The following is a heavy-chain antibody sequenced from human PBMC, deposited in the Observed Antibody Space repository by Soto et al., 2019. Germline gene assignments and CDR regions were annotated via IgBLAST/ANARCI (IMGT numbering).Heavy chain of an antibody. V-gene: IGHV2-5*02. CDR3: AHRVLRTVFGLVTTTAIYFDF. CDR1: GFSLTTSGVG. Sequence: QITLNESGPTQVKPRQTLTLTCTLSGFSLTTSGVGVGWIRQSPGKAPEWLALIYWDDDKRYSPSLKSRLTITKDTSKNRVVLTMADLDPADTATYYCAHRVLRTVFGLVTTTAIYFDFWGQGTPVAVSS. CDR2: IYWDDDK. J-gene: IGHJ4*02. D-gene: IGHD3-3*01.